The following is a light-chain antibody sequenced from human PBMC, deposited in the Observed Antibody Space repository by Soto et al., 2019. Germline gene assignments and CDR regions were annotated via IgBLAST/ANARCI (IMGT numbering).Light chain of an antibody. CDR2: DAS. J-gene: IGKJ5*01. Sequence: AIQLTQSPSSLSASVGDRVTITCRASQGISSALAWYQQKPGKAPKLLIYDASSLESGVPSRFSGSGSGTDFPLPIRSLLPDDFVTYYSQKFNCYLITFGPGPRL. CDR1: QGISSA. V-gene: IGKV1-13*02. CDR3: QKFNCYLIT.